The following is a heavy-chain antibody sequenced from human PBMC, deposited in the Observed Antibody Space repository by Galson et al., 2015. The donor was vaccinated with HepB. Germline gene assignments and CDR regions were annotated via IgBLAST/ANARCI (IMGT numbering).Heavy chain of an antibody. J-gene: IGHJ4*02. Sequence: SLRLSCAASGFTVSSNYMSWVRQAPGKGLEWVSVIYSGGSTYYADSVKGRFTISRDNSKNTLYLQMNSLRAEDTAVYYCARARQAAGKHGFDYWGQGTLVTVSS. CDR3: ARARQAAGKHGFDY. D-gene: IGHD6-13*01. CDR2: IYSGGST. V-gene: IGHV3-66*01. CDR1: GFTVSSNY.